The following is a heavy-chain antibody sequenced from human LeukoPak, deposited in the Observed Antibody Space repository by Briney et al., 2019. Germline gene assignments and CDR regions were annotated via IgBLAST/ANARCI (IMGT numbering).Heavy chain of an antibody. CDR2: INPNSGGT. CDR1: GYTFTGYY. V-gene: IGHV1-2*02. CDR3: ARDFRGYYDILTGYRPGDY. Sequence: ASVKVSCKASGYTFTGYYMHWVRQAPGQGLEWMGWINPNSGGTNYAQKFQGRVTMTRDTSISTAYMELSRLRSDDTAVYYCARDFRGYYDILTGYRPGDYWGQGTLVTVSS. J-gene: IGHJ4*02. D-gene: IGHD3-9*01.